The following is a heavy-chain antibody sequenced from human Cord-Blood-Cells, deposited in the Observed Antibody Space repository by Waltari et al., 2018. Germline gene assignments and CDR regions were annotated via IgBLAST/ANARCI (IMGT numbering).Heavy chain of an antibody. CDR1: GFTFSSYW. CDR3: ARGDNGGSYWYFDL. CDR2: KKQDGSEK. D-gene: IGHD2-8*01. Sequence: EVQLVESGGGLVQPGGSLRLSCAASGFTFSSYWMSWVRQAPGKGLGWVANKKQDGSEKYYVDSVKGRFTISRDNAKNSLYLQMNSLRAEDTAVYYCARGDNGGSYWYFDLWGRGTLVTVSS. V-gene: IGHV3-7*01. J-gene: IGHJ2*01.